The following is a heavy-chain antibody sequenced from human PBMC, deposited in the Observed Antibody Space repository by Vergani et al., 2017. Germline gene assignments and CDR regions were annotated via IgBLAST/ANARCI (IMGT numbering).Heavy chain of an antibody. V-gene: IGHV1-18*01. CDR2: ISAYNGNT. J-gene: IGHJ5*02. D-gene: IGHD3-3*01. CDR1: GYTFTSYG. Sequence: QVQLVQSGAEVKKPGASVKVSCKASGYTFTSYGISWVRQAPGQGLEWMGWISAYNGNTNYAQKLQGRVTMTTDTSTSTAYMELRSLRSDDTAVYYCARADYDFWSGYYVGTEFDPWGQGTLVTVSS. CDR3: ARADYDFWSGYYVGTEFDP.